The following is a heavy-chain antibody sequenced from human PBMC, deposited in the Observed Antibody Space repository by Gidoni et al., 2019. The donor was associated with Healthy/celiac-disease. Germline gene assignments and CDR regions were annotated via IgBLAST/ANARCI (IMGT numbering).Heavy chain of an antibody. CDR1: GFTFTSSA. V-gene: IGHV1-58*01. J-gene: IGHJ4*02. D-gene: IGHD3-9*01. CDR3: AADRVASYDILTGYYD. Sequence: QMQLVQSGPEVKKPGTSVKVSCKASGFTFTSSAVQWVRQARGQRLEWIGWIVVGSGNTNYAQKFQERVTITRDMSTSTAYMELSSLRSEDTAVYYCAADRVASYDILTGYYDWGQGTLVTVSS. CDR2: IVVGSGNT.